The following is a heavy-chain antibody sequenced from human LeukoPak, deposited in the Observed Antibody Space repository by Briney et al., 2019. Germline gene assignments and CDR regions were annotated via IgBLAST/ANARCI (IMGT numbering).Heavy chain of an antibody. CDR3: AKGEYSSGWSSLDY. CDR2: ISGGGGST. J-gene: IGHJ4*02. V-gene: IGHV3-23*01. D-gene: IGHD6-19*01. CDR1: GFTFSSYA. Sequence: GGSLRLSCAASGFTFSSYAMTWVRQAPGKGLEWVSGISGGGGSTYYADSVKGRFTISRDNSKNTLYLQVNSLRAEDTAVYYCAKGEYSSGWSSLDYWGQGTLVTVSS.